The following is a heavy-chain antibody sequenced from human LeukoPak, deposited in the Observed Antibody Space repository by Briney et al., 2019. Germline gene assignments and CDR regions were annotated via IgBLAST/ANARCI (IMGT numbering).Heavy chain of an antibody. Sequence: GGPPRLSCAASGFTFRRYWVSWVRQAPGKGLEWVANIKKDGRGRYYVASAKGRLTTSRHNDKNSLYLQMNSLRAEDTAIYYCARVSITIFGVIRYYMDVWGKGTTVTVPS. V-gene: IGHV3-7*01. D-gene: IGHD3-3*01. CDR1: GFTFRRYW. CDR2: IKKDGRGR. J-gene: IGHJ6*03. CDR3: ARVSITIFGVIRYYMDV.